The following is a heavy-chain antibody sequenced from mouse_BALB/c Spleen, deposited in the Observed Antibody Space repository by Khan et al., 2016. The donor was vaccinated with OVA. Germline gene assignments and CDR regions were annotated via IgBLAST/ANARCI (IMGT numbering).Heavy chain of an antibody. J-gene: IGHJ4*01. V-gene: IGHV2-6-1*01. D-gene: IGHD2-2*01. CDR1: GFSLTDYG. Sequence: QVQLKESGPGLVAPSQSLSITCTISGFSLTDYGIHWVRQPPGKGLEWLVFMWGDGTTSYNSALKSRLTISKDNSKSQVFLKMNSLQTDDTAMYFGTYQPYSHNKVTDYWGQGTLVTVSS. CDR3: TYQPYSHNKVTDY. CDR2: MWGDGTT.